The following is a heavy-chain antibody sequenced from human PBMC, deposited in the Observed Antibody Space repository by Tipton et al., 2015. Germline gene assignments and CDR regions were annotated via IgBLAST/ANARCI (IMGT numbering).Heavy chain of an antibody. CDR2: ISGSGGST. Sequence: SLRLSCAASGFTFSSYAMSWVRQAPGKGLEWVSGISGSGGSTFYADSVKGRLTISRDNSKITLYLQMNSLRAEDTAVYYCAKVIQEMATTGRAYYHYGMDVWGQGTTVTVSS. CDR3: AKVIQEMATTGRAYYHYGMDV. J-gene: IGHJ6*02. V-gene: IGHV3-23*01. CDR1: GFTFSSYA. D-gene: IGHD5-24*01.